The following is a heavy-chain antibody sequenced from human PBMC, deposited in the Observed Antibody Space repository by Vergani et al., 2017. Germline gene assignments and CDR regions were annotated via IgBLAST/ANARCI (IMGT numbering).Heavy chain of an antibody. CDR3: ARVNTETNGHFYYYYYMDV. CDR2: IDHTVRP. CDR1: GGSFTSYH. D-gene: IGHD4-11*01. Sequence: QVQLQQWGGGLLKPSETLSLTCVVNGGSFTSYHWTWIRQSPREGLEWVGDIDHTVRPDYNPSLKSRLTMSVDKSRNQFSLTLNSVTATDTAIYFCARVNTETNGHFYYYYYMDVWGQGTAVTVS. V-gene: IGHV4-34*01. J-gene: IGHJ6*03.